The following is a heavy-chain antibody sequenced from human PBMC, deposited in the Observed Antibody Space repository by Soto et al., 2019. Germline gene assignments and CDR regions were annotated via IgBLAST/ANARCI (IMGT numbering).Heavy chain of an antibody. D-gene: IGHD5-18*01. V-gene: IGHV4-30-4*01. Sequence: QVQLQESGPGLVKPSQTLSLTCTVSGGSISSGDYYWSWIRQPPGKGREWIRYIYYCGSTYYNPSLKSRVTISVDTSKHQSSLKLSSVTAADTAVYYCARASPVVTDVWGQGTTVTVSS. CDR1: GGSISSGDYY. CDR3: ARASPVVTDV. J-gene: IGHJ6*02. CDR2: IYYCGST.